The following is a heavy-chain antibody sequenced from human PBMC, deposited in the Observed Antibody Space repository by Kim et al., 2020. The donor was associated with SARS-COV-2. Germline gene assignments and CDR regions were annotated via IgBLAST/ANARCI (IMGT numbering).Heavy chain of an antibody. J-gene: IGHJ6*02. D-gene: IGHD3-10*01. V-gene: IGHV3-23*01. CDR3: AKGQRYGSGSYRGYYYGMDV. Sequence: RFTNSRDNSKNTLYLQMNSLRAEDTAVYYCAKGQRYGSGSYRGYYYGMDVWGQGTTVTVSS.